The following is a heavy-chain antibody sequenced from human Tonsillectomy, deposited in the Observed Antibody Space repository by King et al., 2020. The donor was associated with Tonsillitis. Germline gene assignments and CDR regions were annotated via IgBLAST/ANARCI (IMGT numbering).Heavy chain of an antibody. CDR2: IDPSDSYT. D-gene: IGHD4-11*01. J-gene: IGHJ4*02. CDR3: ARHVVSNYDFDY. Sequence: VQLVESGAEVKKPGESLRISCKGSGYSFISYWISWVRQMPGKGLEWMGRIDPSDSYTSYSPSFQGHVTISVYKSISTAYLPWSSLKASDTAMYYCARHVVSNYDFDYWGQGTLVTVSS. CDR1: GYSFISYW. V-gene: IGHV5-10-1*03.